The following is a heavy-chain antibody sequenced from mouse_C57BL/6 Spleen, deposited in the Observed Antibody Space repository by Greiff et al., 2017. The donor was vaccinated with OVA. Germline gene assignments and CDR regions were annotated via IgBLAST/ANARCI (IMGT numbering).Heavy chain of an antibody. V-gene: IGHV1-69*01. CDR2: IDPSDSYT. CDR3: AKGYGRTLYFDY. D-gene: IGHD1-2*01. CDR1: GYTFTSYW. J-gene: IGHJ2*01. Sequence: QVQLQQPGAELVMPGASVKLSCKASGYTFTSYWMHWVKQRPGQGLEWIGEIDPSDSYTNYNQKFKGKSTLTVDKSSSTAYMQLSSLTSEDSAVYYCAKGYGRTLYFDYWGQGTTLTVSS.